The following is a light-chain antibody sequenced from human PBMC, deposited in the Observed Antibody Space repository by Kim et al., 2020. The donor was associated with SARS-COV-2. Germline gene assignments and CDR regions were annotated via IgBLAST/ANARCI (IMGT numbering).Light chain of an antibody. CDR2: AAS. J-gene: IGKJ2*01. V-gene: IGKV1-39*01. CDR1: QYINNH. Sequence: AAVGDRVTITCRASQYINNHLNWFQQKPGKAPKLMIHAASNVQGGVPSRFSGSGSGTDYTLTINSLQPEDFATYYCQQFYITPPYTFGQGTKVEI. CDR3: QQFYITPPYT.